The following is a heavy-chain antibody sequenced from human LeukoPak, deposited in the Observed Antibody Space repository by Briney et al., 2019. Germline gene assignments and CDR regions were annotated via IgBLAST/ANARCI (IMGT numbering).Heavy chain of an antibody. CDR1: GFTFSSYA. J-gene: IGHJ5*02. V-gene: IGHV3-23*01. CDR2: IGGSGGST. Sequence: GGSLRLSCAASGFTFSSYAMSWVRQAPGKRLEWVSGIGGSGGSTYYADPVKGRFTISRDNSKNTLYLQMDSLRAEDTAVYYCAASLPNIVVVPAAKGPFGSWGQGTLVPSPQ. CDR3: AASLPNIVVVPAAKGPFGS. D-gene: IGHD2-2*01.